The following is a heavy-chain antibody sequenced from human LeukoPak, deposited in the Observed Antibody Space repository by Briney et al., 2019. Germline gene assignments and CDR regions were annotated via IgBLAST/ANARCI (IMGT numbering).Heavy chain of an antibody. Sequence: ASVKVSCKASGYTFTGYYMHWVRPAPGQGLEWMGWINPNSGGTNYAQKFQGRVTMTRDTSISTAYMELSRLRSDDTAVYYCARDVSGWIRYYMDVWGKGTTVTVSS. D-gene: IGHD2-2*03. V-gene: IGHV1-2*02. CDR2: INPNSGGT. J-gene: IGHJ6*03. CDR1: GYTFTGYY. CDR3: ARDVSGWIRYYMDV.